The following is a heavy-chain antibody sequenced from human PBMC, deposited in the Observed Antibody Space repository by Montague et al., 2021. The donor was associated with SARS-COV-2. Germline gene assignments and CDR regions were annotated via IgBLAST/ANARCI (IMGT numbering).Heavy chain of an antibody. CDR2: IYNSGTT. Sequence: SETLSLTCTVSGDSITNNYYWGWIRQPPGKGLEWIGIIYNSGTTYNNPSLNSRVTISVDTSNNQSPLKLTSMTAADTAVYYCARRHIVASNRAFDYWGQGTLVTVSS. CDR3: ARRHIVASNRAFDY. CDR1: GDSITNNYY. J-gene: IGHJ4*02. V-gene: IGHV4-38-2*02. D-gene: IGHD2-21*01.